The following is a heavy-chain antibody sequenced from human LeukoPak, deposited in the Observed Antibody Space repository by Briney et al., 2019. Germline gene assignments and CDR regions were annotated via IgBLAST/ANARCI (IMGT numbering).Heavy chain of an antibody. V-gene: IGHV3-53*01. Sequence: PGGSLRLSWAASGFTVSSNYMSWVRQAPGKGLEWVSVIYSGGSTYYADSVKGRFTISRDNSKNPLYLQMNSLRAEDTAVYYCARDPIRRGEGELVYWGQGTLVTVSS. CDR2: IYSGGST. CDR1: GFTVSSNY. D-gene: IGHD1-26*01. CDR3: ARDPIRRGEGELVY. J-gene: IGHJ4*02.